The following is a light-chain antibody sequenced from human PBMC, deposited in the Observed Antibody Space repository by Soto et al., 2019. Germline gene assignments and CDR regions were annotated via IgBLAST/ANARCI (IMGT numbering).Light chain of an antibody. CDR2: GAS. J-gene: IGKJ4*01. Sequence: EIVLTQSPGTLSLSPGERATLSCRASQSVSSSYLAWYQQKPGQAPRLLIYGASSRATGMPDRFSGSGSGTDFTLTITRLEPEDFAVYYCQQYGSSPSGALTFGGGTKVEIK. CDR3: QQYGSSPSGALT. V-gene: IGKV3-20*01. CDR1: QSVSSSY.